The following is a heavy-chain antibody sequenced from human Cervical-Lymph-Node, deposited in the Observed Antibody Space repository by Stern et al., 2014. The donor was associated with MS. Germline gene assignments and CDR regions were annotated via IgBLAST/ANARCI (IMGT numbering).Heavy chain of an antibody. Sequence: VQLLESGGGLVRPGGSLRLSCATSGFTFSDYYMSWIRQAPGKGLEWVSYISLDGGSIYYADSVKGRFTISRDTAKNSLYLQMNDLRAEDTAMYYCARDAYNYVYWGQGTLVTVSS. CDR2: ISLDGGSI. CDR1: GFTFSDYY. V-gene: IGHV3-11*01. D-gene: IGHD5-24*01. CDR3: ARDAYNYVY. J-gene: IGHJ4*02.